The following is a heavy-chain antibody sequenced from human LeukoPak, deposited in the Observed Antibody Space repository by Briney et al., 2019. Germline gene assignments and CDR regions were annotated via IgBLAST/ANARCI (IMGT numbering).Heavy chain of an antibody. CDR1: GFLFVTHA. V-gene: IGHV3-33*03. J-gene: IGHJ3*02. Sequence: GGSLRLSCTASGFLFVTHAMHWVRQAPGKGLEWVAVIWNDGNNKDYAESVKGRFTISRDNAKNSLYLQMNSLRAEDTALYYCAKAFTGYNWNADAFDIWGQGTMVTVSS. D-gene: IGHD1-1*01. CDR2: IWNDGNNK. CDR3: AKAFTGYNWNADAFDI.